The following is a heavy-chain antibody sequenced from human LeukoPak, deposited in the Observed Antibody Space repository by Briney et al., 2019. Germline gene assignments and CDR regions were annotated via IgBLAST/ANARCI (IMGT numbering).Heavy chain of an antibody. CDR3: TRLGDYTTSPGGY. J-gene: IGHJ4*02. V-gene: IGHV3-73*01. CDR2: IRTKANNYAT. CDR1: GYTLSGSA. Sequence: GGSLKLSCAASGYTLSGSAVHWVRQASGKGLEWVGRIRTKANNYATAYAASVKGRFTVSRDDSKNTAYLQMNSLKNEDTAVYYCTRLGDYTTSPGGYWGQGALVTVSS. D-gene: IGHD2-2*02.